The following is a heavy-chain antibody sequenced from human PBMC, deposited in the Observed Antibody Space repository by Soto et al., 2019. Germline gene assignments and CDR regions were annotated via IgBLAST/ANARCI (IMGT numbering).Heavy chain of an antibody. Sequence: QPGGSLRLSCAASGFTFSSYSMNWVRQAPGKGLEWVSYISSSSSTIYYADSVKGRFTISRDNAKNSLYLQMNSLRAEDTAVYYCAREGIERWLRLWNAFDIWGQGTMVTVSS. V-gene: IGHV3-48*01. CDR2: ISSSSSTI. J-gene: IGHJ3*02. CDR3: AREGIERWLRLWNAFDI. D-gene: IGHD5-12*01. CDR1: GFTFSSYS.